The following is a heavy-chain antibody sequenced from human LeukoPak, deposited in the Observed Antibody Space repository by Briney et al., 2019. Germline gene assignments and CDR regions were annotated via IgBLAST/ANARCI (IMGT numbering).Heavy chain of an antibody. CDR1: GYTFTGYY. Sequence: GASVKVSCKASGYTFTGYYMHWVRQAPGQGLEWMGWINPNSGGTNDAQKFQGRVTMTRNTSISTAYMELSRLRSDDTAVYYCARGDSSSWYYFDYWGQGTLVTVSS. CDR3: ARGDSSSWYYFDY. J-gene: IGHJ4*02. D-gene: IGHD6-13*01. V-gene: IGHV1-2*02. CDR2: INPNSGGT.